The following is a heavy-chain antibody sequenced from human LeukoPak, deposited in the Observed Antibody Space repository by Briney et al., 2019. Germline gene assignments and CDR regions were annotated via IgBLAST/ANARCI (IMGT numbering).Heavy chain of an antibody. D-gene: IGHD5-24*01. J-gene: IGHJ4*02. CDR1: GGSISSSSYY. CDR2: IYYSGST. V-gene: IGHV4-39*07. Sequence: PSETLSLTCTVSGGSISSSSYYWGWIRQPPGKGLEWVGSIYYSGSTYYNPSLKSRVTISVDTSENQFSLELSSVTAADTAVYFCARGPRWLQDYFNYWGQGTLVTVSS. CDR3: ARGPRWLQDYFNY.